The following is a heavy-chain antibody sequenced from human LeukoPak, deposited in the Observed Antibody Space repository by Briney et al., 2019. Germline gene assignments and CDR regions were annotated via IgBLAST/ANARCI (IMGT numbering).Heavy chain of an antibody. V-gene: IGHV4-59*08. CDR1: GGSISSFY. CDR2: FHYSAST. CDR3: ARHIDSGYDMRARDWFDL. D-gene: IGHD5-12*01. Sequence: SETLSLTCTVSGGSISSFYWSWIRQPPGKGLEWIGYFHYSASTNYNPPLKSRVAISVATSKNQFSLKLSSVSAADTAVYYCARHIDSGYDMRARDWFDLWGQGTLVTVSS. J-gene: IGHJ5*02.